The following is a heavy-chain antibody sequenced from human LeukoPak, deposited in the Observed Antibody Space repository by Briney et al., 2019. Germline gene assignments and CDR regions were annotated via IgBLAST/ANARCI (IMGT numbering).Heavy chain of an antibody. D-gene: IGHD5-24*01. V-gene: IGHV3-74*01. Sequence: GSLRLSCAASGFTFSSSWMYWVRQAPGKGLVWVSRIDSDGSDTTYADSVKGRFTISRDNAKNTLYLQMNSLRAEDTAMYYCARAGYNWEHDYWGQGTLVTVSS. CDR1: GFTFSSSW. CDR2: IDSDGSDT. CDR3: ARAGYNWEHDY. J-gene: IGHJ4*02.